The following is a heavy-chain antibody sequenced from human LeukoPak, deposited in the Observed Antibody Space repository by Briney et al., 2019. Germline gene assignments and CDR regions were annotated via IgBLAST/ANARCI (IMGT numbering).Heavy chain of an antibody. CDR2: IFHTGST. J-gene: IGHJ3*02. Sequence: SETLSLTCTVSGGSISSYYWSWIRQPAGKGLEWIGEIFHTGSTNYNPSLKSRVTISVDKSTNLFSLNLTSVSAADTAVYYCARDVFPYYGLLPGPNEAFDIWGQGTRVTVSS. D-gene: IGHD3-9*01. CDR1: GGSISSYY. V-gene: IGHV4-59*12. CDR3: ARDVFPYYGLLPGPNEAFDI.